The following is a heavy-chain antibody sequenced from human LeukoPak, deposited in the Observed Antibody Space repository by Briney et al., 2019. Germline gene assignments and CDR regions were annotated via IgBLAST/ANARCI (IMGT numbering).Heavy chain of an antibody. V-gene: IGHV4-39*01. D-gene: IGHD2-15*01. CDR2: IYYSGST. CDR1: GCSISSSSYY. CDR3: ARRRSYCSGGSCYSSLFYYMDV. Sequence: PSETLSLTCTVSGCSISSSSYYWGWIRQPPGKGLEWIGSIYYSGSTYYNPSLKSRVTISVDTSKNQFSLKLSSVTAADTAVYYCARRRSYCSGGSCYSSLFYYMDVWGKGTTVTVSS. J-gene: IGHJ6*03.